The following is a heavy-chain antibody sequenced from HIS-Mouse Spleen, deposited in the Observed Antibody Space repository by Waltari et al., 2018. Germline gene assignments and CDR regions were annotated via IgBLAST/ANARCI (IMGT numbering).Heavy chain of an antibody. CDR3: AREIPYSSSWYDWYFDL. CDR2: IYYSGST. CDR1: GGSISSSRYY. Sequence: QLQLQESGPGLVTPSETLSLPCPVSGGSISSSRYYWGWIRQPPGKGLEWIGSIYYSGSTYYNPSLKSRVTISVDTSKNQFSLKLSSVTAADTAVYYCAREIPYSSSWYDWYFDLWGRGTLVTVSS. D-gene: IGHD6-13*01. V-gene: IGHV4-39*07. J-gene: IGHJ2*01.